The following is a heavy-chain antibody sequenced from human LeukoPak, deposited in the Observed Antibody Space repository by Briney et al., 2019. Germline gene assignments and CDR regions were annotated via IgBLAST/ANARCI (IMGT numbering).Heavy chain of an antibody. D-gene: IGHD3-3*01. CDR2: IYYSGST. CDR3: ARRRTIFGVALYYFDY. Sequence: SETLSLTCTVSGGSISSYYWSWIRQPPGKGLEWIGYIYYSGSTNYNPSLKSRVTISVDTSKNQFSLKLSSVTAADTAVYYCARRRTIFGVALYYFDYWGQGTLVTVSS. CDR1: GGSISSYY. J-gene: IGHJ4*02. V-gene: IGHV4-59*08.